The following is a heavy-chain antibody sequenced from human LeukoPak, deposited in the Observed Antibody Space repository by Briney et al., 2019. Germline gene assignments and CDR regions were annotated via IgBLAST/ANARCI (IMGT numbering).Heavy chain of an antibody. CDR3: AGIRFLEWLLDYFDY. J-gene: IGHJ4*02. CDR1: GGSFSGYY. Sequence: SETLSLTCAVYGGSFSGYYWSWIRQPPGKGLEWIGSIYYSGSTYYNPSLKSRVTISVDTSRNQFSLKLSSVTAADTAVYYCAGIRFLEWLLDYFDYWGQGTLVTVSS. CDR2: IYYSGST. D-gene: IGHD3-3*01. V-gene: IGHV4-34*01.